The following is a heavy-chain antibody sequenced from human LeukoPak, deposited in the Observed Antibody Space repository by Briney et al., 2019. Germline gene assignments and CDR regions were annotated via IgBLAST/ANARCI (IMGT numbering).Heavy chain of an antibody. CDR1: GYTFTSYY. CDR3: ARDRKYIAVTGIGY. J-gene: IGHJ4*02. Sequence: ASVKVSCKASGYTFTSYYMHWVRQAPGQGVEWMGWISAYNGNTNYAQKLQGRVTMTTDTSTSTAYMELRSLRSDDTAVYYCARDRKYIAVTGIGYWGQGTLVTVSS. D-gene: IGHD6-19*01. CDR2: ISAYNGNT. V-gene: IGHV1-18*04.